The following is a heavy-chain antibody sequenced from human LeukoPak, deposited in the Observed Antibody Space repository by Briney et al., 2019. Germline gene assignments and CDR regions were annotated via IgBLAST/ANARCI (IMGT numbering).Heavy chain of an antibody. CDR2: IYYNRIT. J-gene: IGHJ4*02. V-gene: IGHV4-39*01. Sequence: SGTLSLTCIVSGGLITSTIHYWAWLRQPPGKGLEWIASIYYNRITYYNSSLESRVTMSVDTSRNQFSLRLTSVSAADTSVYYCARQPTVRRGAVASNFDYWGQGTLVTVSS. CDR3: ARQPTVRRGAVASNFDY. D-gene: IGHD6-19*01. CDR1: GGLITSTIHY.